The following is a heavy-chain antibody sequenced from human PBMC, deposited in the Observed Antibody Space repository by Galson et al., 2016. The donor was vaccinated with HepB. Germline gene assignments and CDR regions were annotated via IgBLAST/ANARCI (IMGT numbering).Heavy chain of an antibody. CDR3: ARDGGYSTDS. CDR1: GASISSDYY. CDR2: IFYGGTT. J-gene: IGHJ5*01. V-gene: IGHV4-59*01. D-gene: IGHD4-11*01. Sequence: ETLSLTCSVSGASISSDYYWTWIRQPPGKGLEWIGYIFYGGTTDYHPSLKNRVTISMDTSKDQFSLRLSSVTAADTAVYYCARDGGYSTDSWGQGTLVIVSS.